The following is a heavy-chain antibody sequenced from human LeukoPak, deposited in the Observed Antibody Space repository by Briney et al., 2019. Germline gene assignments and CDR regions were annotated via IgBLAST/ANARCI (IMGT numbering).Heavy chain of an antibody. J-gene: IGHJ4*02. CDR1: GGSISSSSYY. CDR3: ARGGGGSYPFDY. V-gene: IGHV4-39*07. D-gene: IGHD1-26*01. CDR2: IYYSGST. Sequence: SETLSLTCTVSGGSISSSSYYWGWIRRSPGKGLEWIGSIYYSGSTNYDPSLKSRVTMSVDTSKNQFSLKLSSVTAADTAVYYCARGGGGSYPFDYWGQGTLVTVSS.